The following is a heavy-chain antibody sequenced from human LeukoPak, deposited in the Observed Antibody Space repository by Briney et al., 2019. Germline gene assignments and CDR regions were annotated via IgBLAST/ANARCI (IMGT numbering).Heavy chain of an antibody. CDR1: GYTFTGYY. CDR2: INPNSGGT. CDR3: ARDLIVVVPAAMENWFDP. Sequence: ASVKVSCKASGYTFTGYYMHWVRQAPGQGLEWMGWINPNSGGTNYAQKFQGRVTMTRDTSISTAYMELSRLRSDDTAVYYCARDLIVVVPAAMENWFDPWGQGTLVTVSS. V-gene: IGHV1-2*02. J-gene: IGHJ5*02. D-gene: IGHD2-2*01.